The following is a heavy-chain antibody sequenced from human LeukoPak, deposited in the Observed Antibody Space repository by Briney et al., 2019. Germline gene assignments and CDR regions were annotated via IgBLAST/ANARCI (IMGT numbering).Heavy chain of an antibody. V-gene: IGHV4-34*01. D-gene: IGHD4-23*01. CDR1: GGSFSGYY. Sequence: PSETLSLTCAVYGGSFSGYYWSWIRQPPGKGLEWIGKINHSGSTNYNPSLKSRVTISVDTSKNQFSLKLSSVTAADTAVYYCARVWVTRDAFDIWGQGTMVTVSS. CDR3: ARVWVTRDAFDI. J-gene: IGHJ3*02. CDR2: INHSGST.